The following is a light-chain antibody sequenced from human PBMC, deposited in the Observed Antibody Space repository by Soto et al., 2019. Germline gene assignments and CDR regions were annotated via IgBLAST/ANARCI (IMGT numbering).Light chain of an antibody. CDR1: RSNIGSSN. V-gene: IGLV1-47*01. Sequence: QTVVTQPPSASGTPGQRVTISCSGSRSNIGSSNVYLYQQLPGTAPKLLIYKNSQRPSWVSDRFSGSKSGTSASLAISGLRSEDEADYYCAAWDDSLSGAVFGGGTQLTVL. CDR2: KNS. CDR3: AAWDDSLSGAV. J-gene: IGLJ7*01.